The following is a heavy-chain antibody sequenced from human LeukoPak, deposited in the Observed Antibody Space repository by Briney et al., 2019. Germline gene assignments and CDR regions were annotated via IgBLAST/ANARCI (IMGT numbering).Heavy chain of an antibody. Sequence: SETLSLTCTVSGGSISSSSYYWGWIRQPPGKGLEWIGSIYYSGSTYYNPSLKSRVTISVDTSKNQFSLKLNSVTAADTAVYYCARVHYSGSYQTDYWGQGTLVTVSS. J-gene: IGHJ4*02. CDR3: ARVHYSGSYQTDY. CDR2: IYYSGST. V-gene: IGHV4-39*07. D-gene: IGHD1-26*01. CDR1: GGSISSSSYY.